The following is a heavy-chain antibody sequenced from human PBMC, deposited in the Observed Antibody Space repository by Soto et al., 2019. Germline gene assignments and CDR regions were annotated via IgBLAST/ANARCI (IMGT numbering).Heavy chain of an antibody. V-gene: IGHV4-59*01. J-gene: IGHJ4*02. CDR1: GGSFSGYY. D-gene: IGHD5-18*01. Sequence: PSETLSLTCAVYGGSFSGYYWSWIRQPPGKGLEWIGYIYSSGSIHYNPSLQSRVTISIDTSKNQVSLKVNSVTAADTAVYYCARDHPHSYGVYYFDYWGQGTPVTVSS. CDR2: IYSSGSI. CDR3: ARDHPHSYGVYYFDY.